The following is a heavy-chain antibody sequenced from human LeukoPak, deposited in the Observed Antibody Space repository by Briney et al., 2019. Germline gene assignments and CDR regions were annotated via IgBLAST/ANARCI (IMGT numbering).Heavy chain of an antibody. Sequence: ASVKVSCKASGYTFTSYGISWVRQAPGQGLEWMGWISAYNGNTNYAQKLQGRVTMTTDTSTSTAYMELRSLTSDDTAVYYCARSIMITFGGFIPYFYLDVWGKGTTVTISS. D-gene: IGHD3-16*02. J-gene: IGHJ6*03. CDR2: ISAYNGNT. V-gene: IGHV1-18*01. CDR1: GYTFTSYG. CDR3: ARSIMITFGGFIPYFYLDV.